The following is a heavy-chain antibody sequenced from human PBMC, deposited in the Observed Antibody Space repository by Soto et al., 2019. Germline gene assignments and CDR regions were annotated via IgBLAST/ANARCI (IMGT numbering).Heavy chain of an antibody. Sequence: PSETLSLTCTVSGDSISGGASFWSWIRQPPGKGLEWIGYIYYSGSTYYNPSLKSRVTISVDTSKNQFSLKLSSVTAADTAVYYCARFSGYFDYWGQGTLVTVSS. D-gene: IGHD6-19*01. CDR1: GDSISGGASF. J-gene: IGHJ4*02. CDR2: IYYSGST. CDR3: ARFSGYFDY. V-gene: IGHV4-30-4*01.